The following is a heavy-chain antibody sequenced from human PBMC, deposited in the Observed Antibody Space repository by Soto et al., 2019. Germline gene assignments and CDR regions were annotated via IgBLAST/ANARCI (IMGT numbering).Heavy chain of an antibody. V-gene: IGHV3-30*18. CDR1: GFTFSSYG. J-gene: IGHJ6*02. D-gene: IGHD3-3*01. CDR2: ISYDGSNK. CDR3: AKDSALEWLSYGMDV. Sequence: SLRLSCASSGFTFSSYGMHWVRQAPGKGLEWVAVISYDGSNKYYADSVKGRFTISRDNSKNTLYLQMNSLRAEDTAVYYCAKDSALEWLSYGMDVCGQGTTVTVCS.